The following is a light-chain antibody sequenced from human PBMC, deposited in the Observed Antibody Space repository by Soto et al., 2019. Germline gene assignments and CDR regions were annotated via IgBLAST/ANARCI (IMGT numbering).Light chain of an antibody. CDR2: SNN. V-gene: IGLV1-47*02. CDR3: AAWDDNLSTYV. Sequence: QSVLTQPRSASGTPGQRVSISCSGYSSSIGTNFVYWYQQLPGTAPKVLIHSNNQRPSGVPDRFSGSKSGTSASLAISGLRSEDEADYYCAAWDDNLSTYVFGSGTKVTVL. J-gene: IGLJ1*01. CDR1: SSSIGTNF.